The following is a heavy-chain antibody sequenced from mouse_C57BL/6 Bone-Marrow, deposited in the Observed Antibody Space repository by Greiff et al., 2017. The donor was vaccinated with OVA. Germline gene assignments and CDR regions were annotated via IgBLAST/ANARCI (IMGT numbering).Heavy chain of an antibody. V-gene: IGHV1-59*01. D-gene: IGHD1-1*01. Sequence: QVQLQQPGAELVRPGTSVKLSCKASGYTFTSYWMHWVKQRPGQGLEWIGVIDPSDSYTNYNQKFKGKATLTVDTSSSTAYMQLSSLTSEDSAVYCCARSLITTVVGSAYWGQGTLVTVSA. CDR3: ARSLITTVVGSAY. J-gene: IGHJ3*01. CDR1: GYTFTSYW. CDR2: IDPSDSYT.